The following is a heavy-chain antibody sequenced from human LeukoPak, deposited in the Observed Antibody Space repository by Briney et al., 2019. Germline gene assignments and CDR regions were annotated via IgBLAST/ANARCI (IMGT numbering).Heavy chain of an antibody. V-gene: IGHV4-59*01. J-gene: IGHJ4*02. CDR2: IYYSGST. Sequence: SETLSLTCTVSGGSISSYYWSWIRQPPGKGLEWIGYIYYSGSTNYNPSLKSRVTTSVDTSKNQFSLKLSSVTAADTAVYYCARARREYSYGSLSFDYWGQGTLVTVSS. CDR3: ARARREYSYGSLSFDY. D-gene: IGHD5-18*01. CDR1: GGSISSYY.